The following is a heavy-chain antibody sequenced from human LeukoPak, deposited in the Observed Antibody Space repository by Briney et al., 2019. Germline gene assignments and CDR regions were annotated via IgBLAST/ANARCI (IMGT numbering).Heavy chain of an antibody. CDR1: GGTFSSYA. CDR2: IIPIFGTA. Sequence: ASVKVSCKASGGTFSSYAISWVRQAPGQGLEWMGGIIPIFGTANYAQKFQSRVTITADESTSTAYMELSSLRSEDTAVYYCARPSYCGGDCWYYFDYWGQGTLVTVSS. D-gene: IGHD2-21*01. CDR3: ARPSYCGGDCWYYFDY. J-gene: IGHJ4*02. V-gene: IGHV1-69*13.